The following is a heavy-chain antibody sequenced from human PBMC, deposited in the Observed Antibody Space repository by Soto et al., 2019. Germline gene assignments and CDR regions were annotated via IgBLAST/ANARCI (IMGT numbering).Heavy chain of an antibody. Sequence: QVQLVESGGGVVQPGRSLRLSCAASGFTFSSYGMHWVRQAPGKGLEWVAVISYDGSNKYYADSVKGRFTISRDNSKNTLYLQMNSLRAEDTAVYYCAKEPPGYCSGGSCYRDDAFDIWGQGTMVTVSS. CDR3: AKEPPGYCSGGSCYRDDAFDI. V-gene: IGHV3-30*18. D-gene: IGHD2-15*01. J-gene: IGHJ3*02. CDR2: ISYDGSNK. CDR1: GFTFSSYG.